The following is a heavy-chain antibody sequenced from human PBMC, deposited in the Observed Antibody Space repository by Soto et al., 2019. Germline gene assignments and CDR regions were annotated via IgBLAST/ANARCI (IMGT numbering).Heavy chain of an antibody. V-gene: IGHV1-18*01. CDR2: ISAYNGNT. CDR1: GYTFTSYG. D-gene: IGHD3-16*01. J-gene: IGHJ5*02. CDR3: ARYWDMIGWFDP. Sequence: ASVKVSCKASGYTFTSYGISWVRQAPGQGLEWMGWISAYNGNTNYAQKLQGRVTMTTDTSASTAYMELRSLRSDDTAVYYGARYWDMIGWFDPLGKGTLGTVSS.